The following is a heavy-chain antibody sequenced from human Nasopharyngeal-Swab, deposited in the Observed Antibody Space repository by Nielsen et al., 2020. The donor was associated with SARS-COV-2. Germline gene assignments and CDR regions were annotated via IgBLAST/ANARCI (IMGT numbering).Heavy chain of an antibody. CDR2: VLHDGRT. V-gene: IGHV4-4*02. CDR3: AKEGSGSPALS. Sequence: WIRQPPGKGLEWIGEVLHDGRTSYHSTLESRVTISIDTSRNQFSLRLTSVTAADTAVYYCAKEGSGSPALSWGQGILVTVSS. J-gene: IGHJ5*02. D-gene: IGHD1-26*01.